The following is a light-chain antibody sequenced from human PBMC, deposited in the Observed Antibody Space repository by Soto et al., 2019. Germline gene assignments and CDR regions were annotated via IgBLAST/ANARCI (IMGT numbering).Light chain of an antibody. J-gene: IGKJ4*01. CDR2: GAS. CDR3: QQHGSSQT. V-gene: IGKV3-20*01. Sequence: EIVLTQSPGTLSLSPGERAALSCRASQSVSSTYLAWYQQKPGQAPRLLIYGASSRATGIPDRFSGSGSATDFTLTISRLEPEDFAVYYWQQHGSSQTFGGGTKVEIK. CDR1: QSVSSTY.